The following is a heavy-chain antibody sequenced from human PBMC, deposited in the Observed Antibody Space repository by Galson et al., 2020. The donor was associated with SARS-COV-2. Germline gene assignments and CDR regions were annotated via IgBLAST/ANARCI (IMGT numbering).Heavy chain of an antibody. V-gene: IGHV4-59*08. CDR2: VGYSGST. J-gene: IGHJ4*02. CDR1: SGSISSYY. CDR3: ARRAYSSGFYYFDF. D-gene: IGHD6-19*01. Sequence: AEMETSETLSLTCTVSSGSISSYYWSWIRQPPGKGLEWIGHVGYSGSTSYNPSLKSRVTISIDTSKNQFSLKMSSVTAADTAVYYCARRAYSSGFYYFDFWGQGTLVTVSS.